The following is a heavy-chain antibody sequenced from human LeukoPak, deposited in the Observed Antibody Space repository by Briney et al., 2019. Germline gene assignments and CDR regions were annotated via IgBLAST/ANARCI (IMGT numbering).Heavy chain of an antibody. D-gene: IGHD3-10*01. V-gene: IGHV4-34*01. Sequence: PSETLSLTCAVYGGSFSGYYWSWIRQPPGKGLEWIGEINHSESTNYNPSLKSRVTISLDMSKNQFSLKLSSVTAADTAVYYCARDPSGAFDIWGQGTMVTVSS. CDR2: INHSEST. J-gene: IGHJ3*02. CDR3: ARDPSGAFDI. CDR1: GGSFSGYY.